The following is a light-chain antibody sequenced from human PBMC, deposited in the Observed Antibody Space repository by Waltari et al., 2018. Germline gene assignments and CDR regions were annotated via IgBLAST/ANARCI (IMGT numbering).Light chain of an antibody. CDR1: QNICNN. V-gene: IGKV3-15*01. Sequence: EIVMTQSPDTLSVSPGERATLSCRARQNICNNLAWYQQKPGQAPRLLIYGASSTAIGIPDRFSGSGSGTEFTLTISSLQSEDFAVYLCHQDNSWTPYTFGQGTKLEIK. CDR3: HQDNSWTPYT. CDR2: GAS. J-gene: IGKJ2*01.